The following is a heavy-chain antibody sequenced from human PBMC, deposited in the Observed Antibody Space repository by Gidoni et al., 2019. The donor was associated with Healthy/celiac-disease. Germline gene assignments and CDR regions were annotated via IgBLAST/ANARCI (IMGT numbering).Heavy chain of an antibody. CDR3: AKDYNGWELLDAFDI. D-gene: IGHD1-26*01. J-gene: IGHJ3*02. CDR2: FSGSGGST. V-gene: IGHV3-23*01. CDR1: AFAFSSYA. Sequence: EVQLLESGGGLVQPGGSLRLSCAASAFAFSSYAMSWVRQAPGKGREWVSAFSGSGGSTYYADSVKGRFTISSDNSKNTLYLQMNSLRAEDTAVYYCAKDYNGWELLDAFDIWGQGTMVTVSS.